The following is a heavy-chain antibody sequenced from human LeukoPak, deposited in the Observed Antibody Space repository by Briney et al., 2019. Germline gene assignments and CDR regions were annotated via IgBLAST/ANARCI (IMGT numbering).Heavy chain of an antibody. CDR1: GFTFSSYS. V-gene: IGHV3-21*01. J-gene: IGHJ4*02. CDR2: ISSSSSSYI. Sequence: GGSLRLSCAASGFTFSSYSMNWVRQAPGKGLEWVSSISSSSSSYIYYADSVKGRFTISRDNAKNSLYLQMNSLRAEDTAVYYCARGWRLTYFDYWGQGTLVTVSS. D-gene: IGHD2-8*01. CDR3: ARGWRLTYFDY.